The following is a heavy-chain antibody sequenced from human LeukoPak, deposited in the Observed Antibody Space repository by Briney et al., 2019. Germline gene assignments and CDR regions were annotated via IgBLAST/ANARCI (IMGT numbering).Heavy chain of an antibody. CDR2: ISYSGST. CDR3: ARTRRAGGLRYFDWLLPFDY. J-gene: IGHJ4*02. D-gene: IGHD3-9*01. Sequence: PSETLSLTCIVSGGSISSYYWSWIRLPPGKGLEWIGYISYSGSTNYNPSLKSRVTISVDTSKNQFSLKLSSVTAADTAVYYCARTRRAGGLRYFDWLLPFDYWGQGTLVTVSS. V-gene: IGHV4-59*08. CDR1: GGSISSYY.